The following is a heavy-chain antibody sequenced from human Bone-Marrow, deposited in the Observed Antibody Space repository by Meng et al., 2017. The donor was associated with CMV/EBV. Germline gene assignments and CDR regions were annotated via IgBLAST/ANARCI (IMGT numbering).Heavy chain of an antibody. CDR3: ARVAITIFGVPDTNWFDP. V-gene: IGHV4-39*07. CDR2: IYYSGST. J-gene: IGHJ5*02. CDR1: ISSSSYY. Sequence: ISSSSYYWGWIRQPPGKGLEWIGSIYYSGSTYYNPSLKSRVAISVDTSKNQFSLKLSSVTAADTAVYYCARVAITIFGVPDTNWFDPWGQGTLVTVSS. D-gene: IGHD3-3*01.